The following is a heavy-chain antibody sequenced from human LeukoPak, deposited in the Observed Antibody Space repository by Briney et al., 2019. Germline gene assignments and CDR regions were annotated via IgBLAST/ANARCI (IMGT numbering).Heavy chain of an antibody. D-gene: IGHD6-19*01. CDR2: IYYTGST. CDR3: ARDWRRIAVAGTIGY. V-gene: IGHV4-59*01. CDR1: GGSISSYY. Sequence: SETLSPTCTVSGGSISSYYWSWIRQPPGKGLEWIGYIYYTGSTNYNPSLKSRVTISVDTSKNQFSLKLSSVTAADTAVYYCARDWRRIAVAGTIGYWGQGTLVTVSS. J-gene: IGHJ4*02.